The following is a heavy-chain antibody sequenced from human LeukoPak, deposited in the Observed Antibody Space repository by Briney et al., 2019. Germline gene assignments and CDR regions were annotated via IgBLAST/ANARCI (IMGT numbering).Heavy chain of an antibody. CDR3: ARDASALRRAFDI. CDR1: GYTFSSYD. J-gene: IGHJ3*02. V-gene: IGHV1-8*02. D-gene: IGHD3-10*01. CDR2: MNPNSGNT. Sequence: ASVKVSCKASGYTFSSYDINWVRQATGQGLEWMGWMNPNSGNTAYAQKFQGRVTMSRDTSISTAYMELSSLRSDDTAVYYCARDASALRRAFDIWGQGTMVTVSS.